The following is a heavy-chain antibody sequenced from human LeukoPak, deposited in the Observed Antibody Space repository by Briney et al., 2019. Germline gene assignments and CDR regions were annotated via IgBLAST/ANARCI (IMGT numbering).Heavy chain of an antibody. V-gene: IGHV3-30*18. J-gene: IGHJ4*02. CDR1: GFTFSSYG. CDR3: AKPSGGQWLVLDY. D-gene: IGHD6-19*01. CDR2: ISYDGSNK. Sequence: PGGSLRLSCAASGFTFSSYGMHWVRQAPGKGLEWVAVISYDGSNKYYADSVKGRFTISRDNSKNTLYLQMNSPRAEDTAVYYCAKPSGGQWLVLDYWGQGTLVTVSS.